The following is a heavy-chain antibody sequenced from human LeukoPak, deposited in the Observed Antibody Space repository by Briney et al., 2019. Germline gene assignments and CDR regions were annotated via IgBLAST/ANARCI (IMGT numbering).Heavy chain of an antibody. Sequence: SETLSLTSSISGGSLSSSSYYWGWIRQPPGKGLEWIGSIYYTGSTYYNPSLKTRVTISVDTSKSQFSLNLRSVTAADTAVYYCARRYSGGSCYIDPWGQGTLVTVSS. D-gene: IGHD2-15*01. CDR1: GGSLSSSSYY. CDR2: IYYTGST. V-gene: IGHV4-39*01. J-gene: IGHJ5*02. CDR3: ARRYSGGSCYIDP.